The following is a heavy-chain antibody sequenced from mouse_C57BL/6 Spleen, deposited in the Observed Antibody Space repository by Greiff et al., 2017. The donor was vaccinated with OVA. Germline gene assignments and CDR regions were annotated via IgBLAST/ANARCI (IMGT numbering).Heavy chain of an antibody. CDR1: GYTFTDYE. J-gene: IGHJ2*01. CDR3: TRSITTENCDY. CDR2: IDPETGGT. Sequence: QVQLQQSGAELVRPGASVTLSCKASGYTFTDYEMHWVKQTPVHGLEWIGAIDPETGGTAYNQKFKGKAILTADKSSSTAYMELRSLTSEDSAVYYCTRSITTENCDYWGQGTTLTVSS. V-gene: IGHV1-15*01. D-gene: IGHD1-1*01.